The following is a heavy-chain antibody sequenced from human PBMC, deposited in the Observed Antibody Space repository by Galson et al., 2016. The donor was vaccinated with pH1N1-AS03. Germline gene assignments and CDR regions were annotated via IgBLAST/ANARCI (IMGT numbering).Heavy chain of an antibody. CDR3: AKGDDFWSGYSPNYYYCMDV. CDR1: GVSFSTYA. J-gene: IGHJ6*03. CDR2: ISGRGGTT. Sequence: SLRLSCAASGVSFSTYAMTWVRQAPGKGLEWVSGISGRGGTTYYAESVKGRSAISRDNSKNTLYLLMNSLRAEDTAVYYCAKGDDFWSGYSPNYYYCMDVWGKGTTVTVSS. V-gene: IGHV3-23*01. D-gene: IGHD3-3*01.